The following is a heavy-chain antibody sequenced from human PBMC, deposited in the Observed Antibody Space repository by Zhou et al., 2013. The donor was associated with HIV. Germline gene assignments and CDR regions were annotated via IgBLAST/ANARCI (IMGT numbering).Heavy chain of an antibody. V-gene: IGHV1-2*02. CDR2: INPNSGGT. CDR1: GYTFTGYY. J-gene: IGHJ6*03. D-gene: IGHD6-13*01. CDR3: ARNGHEYSGSWSGVYYYYYYMDV. Sequence: QVQLVQSGAEVKKPGASVKVSCKASGYTFTGYYMHWVRQAPGQGLEWMGWINPNSGGTNYAQKFQGRVTMTRDTSITTAYMELSRLRSDDTAMYYCARNGHEYSGSWSGVYYYYYYMDVWGKGTTVTVSS.